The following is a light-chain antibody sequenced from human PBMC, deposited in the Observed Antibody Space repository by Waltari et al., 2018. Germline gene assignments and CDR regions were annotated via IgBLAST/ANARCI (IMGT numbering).Light chain of an antibody. Sequence: QSVLTQPPSTSGTPGQRVPIPCSGSSPNTGSNYAYWYQQLPGPAPKLPIHRNNQRPSGVPDRCSGSKSGTSASLAISGLRSEDEADYYCAAWDDSLSGWVFGGGTKLTVL. CDR3: AAWDDSLSGWV. V-gene: IGLV1-47*01. CDR1: SPNTGSNY. CDR2: RNN. J-gene: IGLJ3*02.